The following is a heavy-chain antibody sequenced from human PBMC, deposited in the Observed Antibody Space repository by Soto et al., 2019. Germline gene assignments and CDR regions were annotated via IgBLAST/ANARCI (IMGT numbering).Heavy chain of an antibody. CDR3: ARDSPSLTYCGGDCYSIDY. Sequence: DSVKVYCKASGYRFTDYYMHWVRQAPGQGLEWMGWINPNSGGTNYAQKFQGRVTMTRDTSISTAYMELSRLRSDDTAVYYCARDSPSLTYCGGDCYSIDYWGQGTLVTVSS. D-gene: IGHD2-21*02. V-gene: IGHV1-2*02. J-gene: IGHJ4*02. CDR1: GYRFTDYY. CDR2: INPNSGGT.